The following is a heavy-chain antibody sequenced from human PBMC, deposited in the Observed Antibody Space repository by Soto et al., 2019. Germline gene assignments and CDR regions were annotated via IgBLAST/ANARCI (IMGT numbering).Heavy chain of an antibody. CDR1: GFTFSSYG. J-gene: IGHJ6*02. V-gene: IGHV3-23*01. D-gene: IGHD1-1*01. Sequence: GGSLRLSSAASGFTFSSYGMSWVRQTPGMGLEWVSGITGSGGSTYYADSVKGRFTISRDNSKNTLYLQMNSRRGEDTAVYYCAKDLESTRGYYYYNGVDVWGQGTTVTVSS. CDR2: ITGSGGST. CDR3: AKDLESTRGYYYYNGVDV.